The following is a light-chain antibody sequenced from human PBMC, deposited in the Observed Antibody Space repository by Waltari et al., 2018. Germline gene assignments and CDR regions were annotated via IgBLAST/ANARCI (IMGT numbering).Light chain of an antibody. CDR3: FSYAGSDTYV. CDR1: STDVGGYNY. V-gene: IGLV2-11*01. Sequence: QSALTQPRSVSGSLGQSVAISCTGTSTDVGGYNYVSWYQQHPGKAPKIIIYDVTKRPSGVHDEFSGAKSGNTASLTTSGLQPEHEANYYCFSYAGSDTYVFGTGTEVTVL. CDR2: DVT. J-gene: IGLJ1*01.